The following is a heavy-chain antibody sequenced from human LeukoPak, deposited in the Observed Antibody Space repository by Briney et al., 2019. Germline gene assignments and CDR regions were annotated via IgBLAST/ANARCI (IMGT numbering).Heavy chain of an antibody. Sequence: ASVKVSCKASGYTFTSYAMHWVRQAPGQRLEWMGWINAGNGNTKYSQKFQGRVTITRDTSASTAYMELSSLRSEDTAVYYCARDSPDGIAAAGIFDYWGQGTLVTVSS. CDR2: INAGNGNT. CDR3: ARDSPDGIAAAGIFDY. CDR1: GYTFTSYA. V-gene: IGHV1-3*01. J-gene: IGHJ4*02. D-gene: IGHD6-13*01.